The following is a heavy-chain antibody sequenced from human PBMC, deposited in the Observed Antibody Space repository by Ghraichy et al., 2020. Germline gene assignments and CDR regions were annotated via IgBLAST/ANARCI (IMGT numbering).Heavy chain of an antibody. D-gene: IGHD2-2*01. V-gene: IGHV3-73*01. Sequence: GGSLRLSCAASGFTFSGSAMHWVRQASGKGLEWVGRIRSKAKSYATAYAESVKDRFTISRDDSKNTAYLQMNSLKTEDTAVYYCTKSPGYCSSTSCYDDAFDIWGQGTMVTVSS. CDR1: GFTFSGSA. CDR3: TKSPGYCSSTSCYDDAFDI. CDR2: IRSKAKSYAT. J-gene: IGHJ3*02.